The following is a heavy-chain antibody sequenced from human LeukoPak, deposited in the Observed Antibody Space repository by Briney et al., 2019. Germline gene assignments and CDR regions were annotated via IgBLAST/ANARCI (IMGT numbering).Heavy chain of an antibody. Sequence: ASVKVSCKASGYTFTSYGISWVRQAPGQGLEWMGWISAYNGNTNYAQKLQGRVTMTTDTSTSTAYMELRGLRSDDTAVYYCAREARGYSGYDLFDYWGQGTLVTVSS. D-gene: IGHD5-12*01. CDR2: ISAYNGNT. V-gene: IGHV1-18*01. J-gene: IGHJ4*02. CDR1: GYTFTSYG. CDR3: AREARGYSGYDLFDY.